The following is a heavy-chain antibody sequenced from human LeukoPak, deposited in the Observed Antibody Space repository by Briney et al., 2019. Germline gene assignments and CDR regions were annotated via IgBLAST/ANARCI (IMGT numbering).Heavy chain of an antibody. CDR2: ISAYNGNT. J-gene: IGHJ6*03. CDR3: ARVPMVRGVRSPKKYYYYYMDV. V-gene: IGHV1-18*01. CDR1: GYTFTSYG. D-gene: IGHD3-10*01. Sequence: ASVKVSCKASGYTFTSYGISWVRQAPGQGLEWMGWISAYNGNTKYAQKFQGRVTMTRNTSISTAYMELSSLRSEDTAVYYCARVPMVRGVRSPKKYYYYYMDVWGKGTTVTISS.